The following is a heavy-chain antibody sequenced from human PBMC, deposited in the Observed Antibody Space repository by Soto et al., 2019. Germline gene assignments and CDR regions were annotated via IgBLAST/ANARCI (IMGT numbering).Heavy chain of an antibody. V-gene: IGHV1-18*01. D-gene: IGHD1-1*01. CDR3: ARGRYGDY. J-gene: IGHJ4*02. Sequence: QVHLVQSGAEVKKPGASVKVSCKGSGYGFTTYGITWVRQAPGQGLEWMAWISAHNGNTNYAQKVQGRVTVTRDTSTSTAYLVLRSLRYDVTAVYYCARGRYGDYWGQGALVTVSS. CDR2: ISAHNGNT. CDR1: GYGFTTYG.